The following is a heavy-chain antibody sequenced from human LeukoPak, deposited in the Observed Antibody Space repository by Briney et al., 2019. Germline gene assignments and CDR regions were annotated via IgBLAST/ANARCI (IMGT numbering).Heavy chain of an antibody. J-gene: IGHJ4*02. CDR2: INPNSGGT. Sequence: ASVKVSCKASGYTFTGYYMHWARQAPGQGLEWMGWINPNSGGTNYAQKFQGWVTMTRDTSISTAYMELSRLRSDDTAVYYCARDSYCSGGSCYSGGFDYWGQGTLVTVSS. D-gene: IGHD2-15*01. CDR1: GYTFTGYY. CDR3: ARDSYCSGGSCYSGGFDY. V-gene: IGHV1-2*04.